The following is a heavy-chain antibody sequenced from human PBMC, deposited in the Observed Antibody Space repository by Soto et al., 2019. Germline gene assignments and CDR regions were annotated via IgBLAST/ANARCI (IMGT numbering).Heavy chain of an antibody. D-gene: IGHD2-2*01. CDR1: GGTFGSYA. CDR2: IIPIPGTA. J-gene: IGHJ6*02. V-gene: IGHV1-69*13. CDR3: ARSQGSSTSLEIYYYYYYGMDV. Sequence: SVKVSCTASGGTFGSYASSWVRQAPGQGLEWMGGIIPIPGTANYAQKFQGRVTIAADESTSTAYMELSSLRSEDTAVYYCARSQGSSTSLEIYYYYYYGMDVWGQGTTVTVSS.